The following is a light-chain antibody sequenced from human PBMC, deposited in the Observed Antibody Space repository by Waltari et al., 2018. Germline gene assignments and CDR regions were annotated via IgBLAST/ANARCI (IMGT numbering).Light chain of an antibody. Sequence: DIQMTQSPSSLSASVGDRVTITCRASQSISSYLNWYQQKPGTAPKLLIYAASRLQSGVPSRFSGSGSGTDFTLTISSLQPEDFATYYCQQSYSTPITFGRGTRLEIK. CDR2: AAS. CDR3: QQSYSTPIT. V-gene: IGKV1-39*01. J-gene: IGKJ5*01. CDR1: QSISSY.